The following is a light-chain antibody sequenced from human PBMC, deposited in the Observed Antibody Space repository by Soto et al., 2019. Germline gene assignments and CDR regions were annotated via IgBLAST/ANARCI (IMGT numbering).Light chain of an antibody. CDR2: LNSDGSH. Sequence: QPVLTQSPSASASLGASVKLTCTLSSGHSSYAIAWHQQQPEKGPRYLMKLNSDGSHSKGDGIPDRFSGSGSGAERYLTISSLQSEDEADYYCQTWGTGVVFGGGTKLTVL. J-gene: IGLJ2*01. CDR3: QTWGTGVV. CDR1: SGHSSYA. V-gene: IGLV4-69*01.